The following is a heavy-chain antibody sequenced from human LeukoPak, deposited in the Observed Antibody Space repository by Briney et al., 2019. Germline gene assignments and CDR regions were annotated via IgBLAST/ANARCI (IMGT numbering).Heavy chain of an antibody. Sequence: GGSLRLSCADSGFTFSSYSMNWVRQAPGKGLEWVSSISSGSSHIFYADSVKGGFTISRENARNSLYLQMNSLRAEDTAVYYCARGGTGATRDDTFDIWGQGTMVTVSS. CDR1: GFTFSSYS. D-gene: IGHD1-7*01. J-gene: IGHJ3*02. CDR2: ISSGSSHI. CDR3: ARGGTGATRDDTFDI. V-gene: IGHV3-21*01.